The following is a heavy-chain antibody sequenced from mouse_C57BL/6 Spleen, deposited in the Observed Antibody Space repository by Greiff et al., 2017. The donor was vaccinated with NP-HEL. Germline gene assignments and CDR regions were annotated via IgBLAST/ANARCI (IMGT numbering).Heavy chain of an antibody. CDR1: GYAFSSSW. CDR2: IYPGDGET. Sequence: VQLQQSGPELVKPGASVKISCKASGYAFSSSWMNWVKQRPGKGLAWIGRIYPGDGETNNKGKFKGKATLTADKSSSTAYMQLSSLTSEDSAVYFCARNYYGSNYFDYWGQGTTLTVSS. D-gene: IGHD1-1*01. J-gene: IGHJ2*01. CDR3: ARNYYGSNYFDY. V-gene: IGHV1-82*01.